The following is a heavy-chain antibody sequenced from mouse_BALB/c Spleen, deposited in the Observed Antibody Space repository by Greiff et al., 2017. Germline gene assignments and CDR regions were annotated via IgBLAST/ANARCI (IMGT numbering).Heavy chain of an antibody. V-gene: IGHV1-69*02. D-gene: IGHD2-1*01. CDR3: ARGGGYGNYVGDMDD. Sequence: QVQLQQPGAELVKPGASVKLSCKASGYTFTSYWMHWVKQRPGQGLEWIGEIDPSNSYTNYNQKFKGKATLTVDKSSSTAYMQLSSLTSEDSAVYYCARGGGYGNYVGDMDDWGQGTSVTVSS. CDR1: GYTFTSYW. J-gene: IGHJ4*01. CDR2: IDPSNSYT.